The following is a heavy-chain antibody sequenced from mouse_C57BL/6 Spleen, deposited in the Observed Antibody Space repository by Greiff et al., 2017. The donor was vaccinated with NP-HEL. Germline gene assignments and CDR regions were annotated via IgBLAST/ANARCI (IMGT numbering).Heavy chain of an antibody. Sequence: EVQGVESGGGLVKPGGSLKLSCAASGFTFSSYTMSWVRQTPEKRLEWVATISGGGGNTYYPDSVKGRFTISRDNAKNTLYLQMSSLRSEDTALYYCARPSNYWYFDVWGTGTTVTVSS. CDR3: ARPSNYWYFDV. CDR2: ISGGGGNT. J-gene: IGHJ1*03. V-gene: IGHV5-9*01. D-gene: IGHD2-10*02. CDR1: GFTFSSYT.